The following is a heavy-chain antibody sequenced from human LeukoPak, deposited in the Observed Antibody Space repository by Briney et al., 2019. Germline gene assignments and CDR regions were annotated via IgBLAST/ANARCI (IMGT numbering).Heavy chain of an antibody. V-gene: IGHV4-59*01. CDR3: ARGGGVTVTIFDY. Sequence: SETLSLTCTVSGGSISSYYWSWIRQPPGKGLGWIGYIYYSGSTNYNPSLKSRVTISVDTSKNQFSLKLSSVTAADTAVYYCARGGGVTVTIFDYWGQGTLVTVSS. CDR1: GGSISSYY. J-gene: IGHJ4*02. D-gene: IGHD4-17*01. CDR2: IYYSGST.